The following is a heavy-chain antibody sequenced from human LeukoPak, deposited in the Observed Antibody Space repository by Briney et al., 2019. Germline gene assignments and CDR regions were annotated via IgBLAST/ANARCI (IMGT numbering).Heavy chain of an antibody. CDR3: ARAPVTAVAGMDYYYGMEV. CDR2: IYYSGST. V-gene: IGHV4-59*01. Sequence: SETLSLTCTVSGGSISSYNWSWIRQPPGKGLEWIGYIYYSGSTNYNPSLKSRVTISVDTSKNQFSLKLSSVTAADTAVYYCARAPVTAVAGMDYYYGMEVWGQGTTVTVSS. J-gene: IGHJ6*02. CDR1: GGSISSYN. D-gene: IGHD6-19*01.